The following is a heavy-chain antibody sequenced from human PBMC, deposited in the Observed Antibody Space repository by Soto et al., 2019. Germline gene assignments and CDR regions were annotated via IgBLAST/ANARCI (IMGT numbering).Heavy chain of an antibody. CDR2: IIPYYNTL. V-gene: IGHV1-69*01. CDR3: ASGASRWYPYCVDS. D-gene: IGHD6-13*01. CDR1: EGTFNSYA. J-gene: IGHJ4*02. Sequence: QAQVVQSGAEVRNPGSSVKLSCKASEGTFNSYAIAWVRQAPGQGLEWMGGIIPYYNTLNYAQKFQDRVTITADDSTNTGYMELSSRRSDDTAVDFCASGASRWYPYCVDSWAQGTLVTVSS.